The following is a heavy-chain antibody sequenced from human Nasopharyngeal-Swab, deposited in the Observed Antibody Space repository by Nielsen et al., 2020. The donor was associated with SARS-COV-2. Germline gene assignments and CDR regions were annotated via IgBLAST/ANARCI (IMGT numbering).Heavy chain of an antibody. D-gene: IGHD2-2*01. J-gene: IGHJ5*02. CDR3: ASSLGYCSSTSCPRGWFDP. CDR1: GYTFTGYY. Sequence: ASVKVSCKASGYTFTGYYMHWVRQAPGQGLEWMGWISAYNGNTNYAQKLQGRVTMTTDTSTSTAYMELRSLRSDDTAVYYCASSLGYCSSTSCPRGWFDPWGQGTLVTVSS. CDR2: ISAYNGNT. V-gene: IGHV1-18*04.